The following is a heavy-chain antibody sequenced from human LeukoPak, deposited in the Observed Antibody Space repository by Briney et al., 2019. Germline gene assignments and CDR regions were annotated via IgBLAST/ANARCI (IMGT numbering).Heavy chain of an antibody. V-gene: IGHV1-46*01. J-gene: IGHJ3*02. Sequence: ASVKVSCKASGYTFTSYYMHWVRQAPGQGLEWIGIINPSGGSTSYAQKFQGRVTMTRDTSTSTVYMELSSLRSEDTAVYYCARAATPDAFDIWGQGTMVTVSS. CDR1: GYTFTSYY. D-gene: IGHD2-15*01. CDR2: INPSGGST. CDR3: ARAATPDAFDI.